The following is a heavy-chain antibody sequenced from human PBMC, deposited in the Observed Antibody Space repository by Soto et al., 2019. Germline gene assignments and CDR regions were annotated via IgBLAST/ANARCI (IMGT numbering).Heavy chain of an antibody. CDR2: ISGSGGST. J-gene: IGHJ4*02. V-gene: IGHV3-23*01. CDR3: AKDRARSTVTPLYFDY. D-gene: IGHD4-17*01. Sequence: GGSLRLSCAASGFTFSSYAMSWVRQAPGKGLEWVSAISGSGGSTYYADSVKGRFTISRDNSKNTLYLQMNSLRAEDTAVYYCAKDRARSTVTPLYFDYWGQGTLVTVSS. CDR1: GFTFSSYA.